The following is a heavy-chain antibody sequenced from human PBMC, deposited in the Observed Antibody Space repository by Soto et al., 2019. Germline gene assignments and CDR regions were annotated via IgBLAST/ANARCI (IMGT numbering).Heavy chain of an antibody. V-gene: IGHV1-69*13. CDR1: GDSFSKYT. CDR2: IIPRFGTT. Sequence: SVKVSCKASGDSFSKYTVNWVRQAPRQGLEWMGGIIPRFGTTNYAPTLQDRVTITADESMNTVYMELSSLRSEDTALYYCARGRGLYNSGRSQLDSWGQGTLVTSPQ. J-gene: IGHJ4*02. D-gene: IGHD1-1*01. CDR3: ARGRGLYNSGRSQLDS.